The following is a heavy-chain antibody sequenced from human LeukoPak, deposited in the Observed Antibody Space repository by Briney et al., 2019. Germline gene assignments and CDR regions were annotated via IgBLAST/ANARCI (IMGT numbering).Heavy chain of an antibody. V-gene: IGHV5-51*01. CDR1: EYSFTSYW. Sequence: GGSLKISGKCSEYSFTSYWIGWVRQMPGKGLEWMGIIYPGDSETRYSPSFQGHVTISADKAISTAYLQWSSLKASDTAMYYCASPEGYDSSGNYYWGQGTLVTVSS. CDR2: IYPGDSET. D-gene: IGHD3-22*01. J-gene: IGHJ4*02. CDR3: ASPEGYDSSGNYY.